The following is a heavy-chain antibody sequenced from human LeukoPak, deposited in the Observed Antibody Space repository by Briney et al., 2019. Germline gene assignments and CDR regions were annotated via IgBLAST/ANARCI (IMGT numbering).Heavy chain of an antibody. V-gene: IGHV3-23*01. Sequence: PGGSLRLSCAASGFTFNTYAMSWVRQAPGKGLEWVSTISGSGGSTYYADSVKGRFTISRDNFKSTLYLQMNSLRVEDTAVYYCAKVVVVRGAIDYWGQGTLVTVSS. D-gene: IGHD3-10*01. CDR2: ISGSGGST. CDR3: AKVVVVRGAIDY. J-gene: IGHJ4*02. CDR1: GFTFNTYA.